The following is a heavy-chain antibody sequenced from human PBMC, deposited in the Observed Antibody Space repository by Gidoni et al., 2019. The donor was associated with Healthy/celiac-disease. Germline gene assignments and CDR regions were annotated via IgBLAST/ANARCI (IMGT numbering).Heavy chain of an antibody. J-gene: IGHJ2*01. CDR1: GGSFSGHY. Sequence: QVQLQHWGAGLLKPSETLSLTCAAPGGSFSGHYWSWIRQPPGKGLEWIGAINHSGSTNYNPSLQSRVTISVDTSKHQFSLKLSSVTAADTAVYYCARGYTTVVHDFWYFVLGGRGTLVTVSS. CDR2: INHSGST. V-gene: IGHV4-34*01. CDR3: ARGYTTVVHDFWYFVL. D-gene: IGHD4-17*01.